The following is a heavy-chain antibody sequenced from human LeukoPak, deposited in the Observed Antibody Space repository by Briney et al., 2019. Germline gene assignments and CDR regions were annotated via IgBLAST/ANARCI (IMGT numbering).Heavy chain of an antibody. CDR2: ISYDGSNK. J-gene: IGHJ4*02. CDR1: GFTFSSYG. V-gene: IGHV3-30*03. CDR3: ARSFRSTATSDY. Sequence: PGGSLRLSCAASGFTFSSYGMHWVRQAPGKGLEWVAVISYDGSNKYYADSVKGRFTISRDNSKNTLYLQMNSLRAEDTAVYYCARSFRSTATSDYWGQGTLVTVSS. D-gene: IGHD4-17*01.